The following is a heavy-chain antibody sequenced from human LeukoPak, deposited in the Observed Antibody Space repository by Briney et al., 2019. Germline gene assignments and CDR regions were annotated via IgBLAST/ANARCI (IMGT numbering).Heavy chain of an antibody. CDR1: GYTFTSYG. D-gene: IGHD6-13*01. CDR3: ARGGRVNRIAAAGTFDY. J-gene: IGHJ4*02. CDR2: ISAYNGNT. Sequence: ASVKVSCKASGYTFTSYGTSWVRQAPGQGLEWMGWISAYNGNTNYAQKLQGRVTMTTDTSTSTAYMELRSLRSDDTAVYYCARGGRVNRIAAAGTFDYWGQGTLVTVSS. V-gene: IGHV1-18*01.